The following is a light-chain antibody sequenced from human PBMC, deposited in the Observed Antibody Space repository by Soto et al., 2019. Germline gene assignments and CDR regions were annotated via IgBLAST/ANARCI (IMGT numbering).Light chain of an antibody. CDR1: QSISDW. CDR2: KAS. CDR3: QQYNRYPWP. J-gene: IGKJ1*01. Sequence: DIQMTQSPSPLSASVGDRVTITCRASQSISDWLAWYQQKPGTAPKLLISKASSLEAGVPSNFSGRGFGTEFTLTISSLQPDDFANYYCQQYNRYPWPFGQGTNVDIK. V-gene: IGKV1-5*03.